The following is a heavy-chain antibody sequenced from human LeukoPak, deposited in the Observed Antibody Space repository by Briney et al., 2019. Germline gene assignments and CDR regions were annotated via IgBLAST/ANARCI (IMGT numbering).Heavy chain of an antibody. V-gene: IGHV1-2*02. D-gene: IGHD2-21*01. Sequence: ASVKVSCKASGHTFTAYYMHWVRQAPGQGLEWMGWINPNSGGTNYAQRLQGRVTMTRDTSFTTAYMELSSLRSDDTAVYYCARGPLYCGGDNCYFDYWGQGTLVTVSS. CDR2: INPNSGGT. J-gene: IGHJ4*02. CDR3: ARGPLYCGGDNCYFDY. CDR1: GHTFTAYY.